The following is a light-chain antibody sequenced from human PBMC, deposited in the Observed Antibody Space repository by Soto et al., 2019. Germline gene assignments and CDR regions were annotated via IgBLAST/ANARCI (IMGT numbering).Light chain of an antibody. V-gene: IGKV3-11*01. J-gene: IGKJ2*01. CDR2: DAS. CDR3: QHRSNLPYT. Sequence: EIGLTQSPATLSLSPGDRATLSCRASQSVSSYLAWFQQKPGQAPSLLIYDASNRATGIPVRFIGSGSGTDFTLTISSLEPEDFAVYYCQHRSNLPYTFGQGTKLEI. CDR1: QSVSSY.